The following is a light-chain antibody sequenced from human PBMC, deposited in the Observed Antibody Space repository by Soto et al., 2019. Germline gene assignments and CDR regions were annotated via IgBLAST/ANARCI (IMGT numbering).Light chain of an antibody. V-gene: IGKV1-6*01. Sequence: AIQVTQSPSSLSASVGDRVTISCRASQGIGNDLGWYQQKPGKAPKLLIYEASTLQTGVASRFSGTGAGTDFTLTISSLQPEDFATDYCLQDYSYPWTFGQGTKVEVK. CDR3: LQDYSYPWT. CDR1: QGIGND. J-gene: IGKJ1*01. CDR2: EAS.